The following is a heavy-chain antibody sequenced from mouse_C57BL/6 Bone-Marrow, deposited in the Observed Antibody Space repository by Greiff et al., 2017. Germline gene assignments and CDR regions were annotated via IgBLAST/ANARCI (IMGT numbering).Heavy chain of an antibody. D-gene: IGHD2-1*01. CDR2: INPNYGTT. CDR3: AIYYGNYFYYAMDY. V-gene: IGHV1-39*01. Sequence: VQLQQSGPELVKPGASVKISCKASGYSFTDYNMNWVKQSNGKSLEWIGVINPNYGTTSYNQKFKGKATLTVDQSSSTAYKQLNCLTSEDSAVYYCAIYYGNYFYYAMDYWGQGTSVTVSS. CDR1: GYSFTDYN. J-gene: IGHJ4*01.